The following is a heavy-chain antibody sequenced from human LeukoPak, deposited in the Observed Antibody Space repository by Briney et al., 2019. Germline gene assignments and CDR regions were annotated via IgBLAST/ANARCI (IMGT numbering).Heavy chain of an antibody. Sequence: SETLSLTCTVSGGSIGSYYWSWIRQPPGKGLEWIGYIYYGGNTDHNPSLKSRVSISVDTSKNQVSLRLTSVTAADTAVYYWARGTISMDVWGRGTTVTISS. D-gene: IGHD3-9*01. V-gene: IGHV4-59*01. CDR2: IYYGGNT. J-gene: IGHJ6*03. CDR1: GGSIGSYY. CDR3: ARGTISMDV.